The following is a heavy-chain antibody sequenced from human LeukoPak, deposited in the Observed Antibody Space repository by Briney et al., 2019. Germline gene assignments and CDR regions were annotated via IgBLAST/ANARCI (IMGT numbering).Heavy chain of an antibody. D-gene: IGHD6-13*01. V-gene: IGHV1-2*02. CDR3: ARGPYSSKKNWFDP. J-gene: IGHJ5*02. Sequence: GASVKVSCKASGYTFTDYYMHWVRQAPGQGLEWMGWINPNSGGTNYAQKFQGRVTMTRDTSISTAYMELSRLRSDDTAVYYCARGPYSSKKNWFDPWGQGTLVTVSS. CDR1: GYTFTDYY. CDR2: INPNSGGT.